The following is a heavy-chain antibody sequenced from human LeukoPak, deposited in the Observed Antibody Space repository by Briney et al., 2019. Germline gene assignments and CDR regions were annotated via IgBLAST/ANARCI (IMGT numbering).Heavy chain of an antibody. V-gene: IGHV4-38-2*01. CDR2: IYHSGST. Sequence: SETLSLTXAVSGYSISSGYYWGWIRQPPGEGLEWSGSIYHSGSTDYNPSLKSRVTISVDKSKNQCYLKLSSVTAAGTAVYYCERGGNWFDPWRRETLVRLSS. D-gene: IGHD3-16*01. CDR3: ERGGNWFDP. CDR1: GYSISSGYY. J-gene: IGHJ5*02.